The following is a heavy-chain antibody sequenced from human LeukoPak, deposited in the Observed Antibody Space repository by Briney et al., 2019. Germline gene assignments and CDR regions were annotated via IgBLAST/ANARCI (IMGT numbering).Heavy chain of an antibody. J-gene: IGHJ4*02. CDR2: INPNSGGT. D-gene: IGHD3-3*01. Sequence: ASVKVSCKASGYTFTGCYMHWVRQAPGQGLEWMGWINPNSGGTNYAQKFQGRVTMTRDTSISTAYMELSRLRSDDTAVYYCARTHDFWSGYSYYFDYWGQGTLVTVSS. V-gene: IGHV1-2*02. CDR3: ARTHDFWSGYSYYFDY. CDR1: GYTFTGCY.